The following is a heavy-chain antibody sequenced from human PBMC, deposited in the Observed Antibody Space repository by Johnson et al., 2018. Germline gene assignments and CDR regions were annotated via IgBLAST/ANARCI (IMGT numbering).Heavy chain of an antibody. CDR3: ARRSPLTISWGDAFDI. D-gene: IGHD1-14*01. CDR1: GFTVSSNF. CDR2: IYIDGST. V-gene: IGHV3-66*02. Sequence: VQLVQSGGGLVQPWGSLRLSCGASGFTVSSNFMSWVRQAPGKGLEWVSVIYIDGSTYYADSVKGRFTISRDTSKNTLYLQMKGLRPEDTAVYYCARRSPLTISWGDAFDIWGQGTMVTVSS. J-gene: IGHJ3*02.